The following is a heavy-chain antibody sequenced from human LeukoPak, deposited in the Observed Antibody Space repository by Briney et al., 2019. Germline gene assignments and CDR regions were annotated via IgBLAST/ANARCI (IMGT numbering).Heavy chain of an antibody. Sequence: GASVKVSCKASGYTFTSYYMHWVRQAPGQGLEWMGGIIPIFGTANYAQKFQGRVTITADESTSTAYMELSSLRSEDTAVYYCAREFVVVKRPYGMDVWGQGTTVTVSS. J-gene: IGHJ6*02. V-gene: IGHV1-69*13. D-gene: IGHD2-15*01. CDR1: GYTFTSYY. CDR2: IIPIFGTA. CDR3: AREFVVVKRPYGMDV.